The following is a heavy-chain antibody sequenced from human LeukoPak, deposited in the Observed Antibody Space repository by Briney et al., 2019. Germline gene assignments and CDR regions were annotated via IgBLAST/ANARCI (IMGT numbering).Heavy chain of an antibody. J-gene: IGHJ3*02. V-gene: IGHV3-7*03. CDR1: GFTFSSHW. CDR3: AKDPRYFDWLFDAFDI. D-gene: IGHD3-9*01. Sequence: GGALRLSCAASGFTFSSHWMNWVRQAPGKGLEWVANINQNGKKIYYVDSVKGRFTISRDNSKNTLYLQMNSLRAEDTAVYYCAKDPRYFDWLFDAFDIWGQGTMVTVSS. CDR2: INQNGKKI.